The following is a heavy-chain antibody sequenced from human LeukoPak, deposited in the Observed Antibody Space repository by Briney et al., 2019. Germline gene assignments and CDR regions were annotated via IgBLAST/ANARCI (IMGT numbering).Heavy chain of an antibody. D-gene: IGHD3-10*02. CDR2: ISGSGGST. CDR1: GYTFSSYA. Sequence: GGSLRLSCAASGYTFSSYAMSWVRQAPGKGLEWVSAISGSGGSTYYADSVKGRFTISRDNSKNTLYLQMNSLRAEDTAVYYCAKDSQSVLWFDPWGQGTLVTVSS. J-gene: IGHJ5*02. CDR3: AKDSQSVLWFDP. V-gene: IGHV3-23*01.